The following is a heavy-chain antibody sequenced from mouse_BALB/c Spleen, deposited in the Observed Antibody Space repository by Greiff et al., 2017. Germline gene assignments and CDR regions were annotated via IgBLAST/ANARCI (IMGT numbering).Heavy chain of an antibody. CDR3: ARSNWDWYFDV. D-gene: IGHD4-1*01. J-gene: IGHJ1*01. CDR2: ISSGGSYT. CDR1: GFTFSSYG. Sequence: DVMLVESGGDLVKPGGSLKLSCAASGFTFSSYGMSWVRQTPDKRLEWVATISSGGSYTYYPDSVKGRFTISRDNAKNTLYLQMSSLKSEDTAMYYCARSNWDWYFDVWGAGTTVTVSS. V-gene: IGHV5-6*02.